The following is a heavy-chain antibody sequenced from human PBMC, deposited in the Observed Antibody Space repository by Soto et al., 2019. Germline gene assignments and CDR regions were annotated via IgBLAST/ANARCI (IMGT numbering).Heavy chain of an antibody. CDR3: AGPPVYCSSTSCSYFDY. CDR2: ISAYNGNT. D-gene: IGHD2-2*01. V-gene: IGHV1-18*01. Sequence: QVQLVQSGAEVKKPGASVKVSCKASGYTFTSYGISWVRQAPGQGLEWMGWISAYNGNTNYAQKLQGRVTMTTDTSTSTAYTELRSLRSDDTAVYYCAGPPVYCSSTSCSYFDYWGQGTLVTVSS. J-gene: IGHJ4*02. CDR1: GYTFTSYG.